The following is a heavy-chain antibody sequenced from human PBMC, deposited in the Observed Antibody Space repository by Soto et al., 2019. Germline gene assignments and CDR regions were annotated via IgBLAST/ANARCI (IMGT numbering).Heavy chain of an antibody. CDR2: IGWDGGST. J-gene: IGHJ4*02. V-gene: IGHV3-43*01. CDR1: GFTFDDYT. Sequence: EVQLVESGGVVVQPGGSLRLSCAASGFTFDDYTMHWVRQAPGKGLVWVSLIGWDGGSTYYADSVKGLFTISRDNSKISMYLQMNRLRTEDTALYYCPKSLGSGWWLTLDYWGQGTLVTVSS. CDR3: PKSLGSGWWLTLDY. D-gene: IGHD6-19*01.